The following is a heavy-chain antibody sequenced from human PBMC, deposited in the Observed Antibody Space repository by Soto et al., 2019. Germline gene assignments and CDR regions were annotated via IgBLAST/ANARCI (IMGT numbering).Heavy chain of an antibody. Sequence: PSETLSLTCTVSGGSISSGGYYWSWIRQHPGKGLEWIGYIYYSGSTYYNPSLKSRVTISVDTSKNQFSLKLSSVTAADTAVYYCARVLKYYYDSSGYLFDPWGQGTLVTV. CDR1: GGSISSGGYY. J-gene: IGHJ5*02. CDR2: IYYSGST. D-gene: IGHD3-22*01. V-gene: IGHV4-31*03. CDR3: ARVLKYYYDSSGYLFDP.